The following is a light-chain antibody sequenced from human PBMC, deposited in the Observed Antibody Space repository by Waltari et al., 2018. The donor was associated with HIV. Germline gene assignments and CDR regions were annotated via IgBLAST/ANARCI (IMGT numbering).Light chain of an antibody. CDR1: SRDVGAYNF. Sequence: QSALTQPPSASGSPGQSVTFSCTGTSRDVGAYNFVSWYQQHPGNAPKLIIYGVNLRPSGVPDRFSGAKSGNTASLTVSGLQADDEADYYCSSYAGPNHLLFGGGTKLTVL. J-gene: IGLJ2*01. CDR2: GVN. V-gene: IGLV2-8*01. CDR3: SSYAGPNHLL.